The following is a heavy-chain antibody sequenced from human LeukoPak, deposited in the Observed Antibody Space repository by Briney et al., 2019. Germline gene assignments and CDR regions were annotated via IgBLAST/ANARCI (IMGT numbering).Heavy chain of an antibody. CDR3: ARGSSGYYHYYYYYYMDV. J-gene: IGHJ6*03. V-gene: IGHV4-39*01. D-gene: IGHD3-22*01. Sequence: SETLSLTCTVSGGSISRSRDYWGWIRQPPGKGLEWIGSIYYSGSTYYNPSLKSRVTISVDTSKNQFSLKLSSVTAADTAVYYCARGSSGYYHYYYYYYMDVWGKGTTVTISS. CDR1: GGSISRSRDY. CDR2: IYYSGST.